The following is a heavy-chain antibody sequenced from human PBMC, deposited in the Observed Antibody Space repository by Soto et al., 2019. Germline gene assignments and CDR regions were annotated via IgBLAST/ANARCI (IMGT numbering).Heavy chain of an antibody. CDR3: AKDTKILVVPAVSDY. Sequence: QPGGSLRLSCAAYGFTFSSYAMSWVRQAPGKGLEWISAISGSGGSTYYADSVKGRFTISRDNSKNTLYLQMNSLRAEDTAVYYCAKDTKILVVPAVSDYWGQGTLVTVSS. J-gene: IGHJ4*02. D-gene: IGHD2-2*01. V-gene: IGHV3-23*01. CDR2: ISGSGGST. CDR1: GFTFSSYA.